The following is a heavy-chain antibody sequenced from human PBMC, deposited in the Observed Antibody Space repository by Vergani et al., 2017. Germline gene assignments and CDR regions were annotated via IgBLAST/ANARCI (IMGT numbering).Heavy chain of an antibody. D-gene: IGHD1-1*01. CDR3: AKGKIETEGYNFELIFDS. CDR1: GFTFSTYD. V-gene: IGHV3-13*01. CDR2: IGTAGDT. J-gene: IGHJ5*01. Sequence: EVQLVESGGDLVQPGRSLRLSCTASGFTFSTYDMHWVRQATGKGLEWVSAIGTAGDTYYPGSVKGRFTISRENAKNSLYLQMNGLRAGDTAVYYCAKGKIETEGYNFELIFDSWGPGTQVTVSS.